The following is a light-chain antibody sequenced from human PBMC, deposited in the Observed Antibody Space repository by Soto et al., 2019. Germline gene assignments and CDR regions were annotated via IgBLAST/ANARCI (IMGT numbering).Light chain of an antibody. CDR1: QDVSSF. V-gene: IGKV1-9*01. CDR3: QQFYSCPLT. J-gene: IGKJ4*01. Sequence: DIQLTQSPSFLSASVGVRVTITCRASQDVSSFLAWYQQKPAKAPEPLIYDASKLERGVPSRFSGSGSGTEFTLTINTLQPEDFASYYCQQFYSCPLTFGGGTKVEIQ. CDR2: DAS.